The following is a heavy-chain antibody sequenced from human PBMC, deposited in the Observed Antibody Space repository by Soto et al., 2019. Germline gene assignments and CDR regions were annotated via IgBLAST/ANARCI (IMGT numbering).Heavy chain of an antibody. CDR2: IYYSGST. CDR3: ARDELGSGWPLDY. CDR1: GGSISSGGYY. J-gene: IGHJ4*02. D-gene: IGHD6-19*01. Sequence: SETLSLTCTVSGGSISSGGYYWSWIRQHPGKGLEWIGYIYYSGSTYYNPSLKSRISINSDTSKNQFSLNLNSMTPDDTAVYYCARDELGSGWPLDYWGQGTLVTVSS. V-gene: IGHV4-31*03.